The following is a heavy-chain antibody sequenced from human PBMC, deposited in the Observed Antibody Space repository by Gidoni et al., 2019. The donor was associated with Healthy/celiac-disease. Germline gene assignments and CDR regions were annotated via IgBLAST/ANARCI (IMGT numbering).Heavy chain of an antibody. J-gene: IGHJ6*03. V-gene: IGHV4-34*01. D-gene: IGHD2-2*01. CDR3: ARDPIVVVPAPPSPGDYYMDV. Sequence: QVQLQQWGAGLLKPSETLSLTCAVYGGSFSGYYWSWIRQPPGKGLEWIGEINHSGSTNYNPSLKSRVTISVDTSKNQFSLKLSSVTAADTAVYYCARDPIVVVPAPPSPGDYYMDVWGKGTTVTVSS. CDR2: INHSGST. CDR1: GGSFSGYY.